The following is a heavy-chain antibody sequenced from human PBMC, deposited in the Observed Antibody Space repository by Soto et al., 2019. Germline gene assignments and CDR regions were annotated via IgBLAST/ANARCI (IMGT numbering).Heavy chain of an antibody. D-gene: IGHD4-17*01. CDR2: IYWDDDK. V-gene: IGHV2-5*02. CDR1: GFSLSTSGVG. Sequence: QITLKESGPTLVNPTQTLTLTCTFSGFSLSTSGVGVGWIRQPPGKPLEWLALIYWDDDKRYSPSLKSRLTITKHTSKNQEVLTMTNMDPVDTATYYWAHRRETTETNPFDYWGQGTLVTVSS. J-gene: IGHJ4*02. CDR3: AHRRETTETNPFDY.